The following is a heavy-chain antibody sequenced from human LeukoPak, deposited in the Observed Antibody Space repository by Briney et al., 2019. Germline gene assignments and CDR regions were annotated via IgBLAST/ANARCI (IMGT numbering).Heavy chain of an antibody. CDR1: GGSISSGGYY. J-gene: IGHJ4*02. V-gene: IGHV4-30-2*01. CDR2: IYHSGST. CDR3: AREVVPAPSLRAFDY. D-gene: IGHD2-2*01. Sequence: SETLSLTCTVSGGSISSGGYYWSGLRQPPGKGLEGIGYIYHSGSTYYNPSLKSRVTISVDRSKNQFSLKLSSVTAADTAVCYCAREVVPAPSLRAFDYWGQGTLVTVSS.